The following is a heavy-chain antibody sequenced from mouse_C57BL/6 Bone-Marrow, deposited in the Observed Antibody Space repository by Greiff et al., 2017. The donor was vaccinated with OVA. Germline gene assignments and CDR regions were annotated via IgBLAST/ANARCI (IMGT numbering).Heavy chain of an antibody. CDR1: GYTFTSYW. Sequence: VQLQQPGAELVKPGASVKLSCKASGYTFTSYWMHWVKQRPGQGLEWIGMIHPNSGSTNYNEKFKSKATLTVDKSSSTAYMQLSSLTSEDSAVYYCARRAYYYGRAWFAYWGQGTLVTVSA. J-gene: IGHJ3*01. D-gene: IGHD1-1*01. V-gene: IGHV1-64*01. CDR2: IHPNSGST. CDR3: ARRAYYYGRAWFAY.